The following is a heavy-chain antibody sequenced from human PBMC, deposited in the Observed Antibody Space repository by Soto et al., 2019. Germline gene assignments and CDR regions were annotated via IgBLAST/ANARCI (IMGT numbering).Heavy chain of an antibody. CDR3: AKEGYGYGGSYWGDY. CDR1: GFTFSSYA. Sequence: EVQLLESGGGLVQPGGSLRLSCAASGFTFSSYAMSWVRQAPGKGLEWVSAISGSGGSTYYADSVKGRFTISRDNSKNTLYLQMNSLRAEDKAVYCCAKEGYGYGGSYWGDYWGQGTLVTVSS. CDR2: ISGSGGST. V-gene: IGHV3-23*01. J-gene: IGHJ4*02. D-gene: IGHD1-26*01.